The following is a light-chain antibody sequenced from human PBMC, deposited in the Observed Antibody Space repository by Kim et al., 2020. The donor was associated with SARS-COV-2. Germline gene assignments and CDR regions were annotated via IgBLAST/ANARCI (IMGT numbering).Light chain of an antibody. V-gene: IGKV3-20*01. CDR2: GAS. J-gene: IGKJ2*01. CDR3: QQYGSSPYT. CDR1: QSFRSSY. Sequence: LSTGKSPPLPCRARQSFRSSYLAWYQQKPGQAPRLLIYGASRRATGITHRFSGSVSGTDFTLHIRRLAPEDFAVYYCQQYGSSPYTFGQGTKLEI.